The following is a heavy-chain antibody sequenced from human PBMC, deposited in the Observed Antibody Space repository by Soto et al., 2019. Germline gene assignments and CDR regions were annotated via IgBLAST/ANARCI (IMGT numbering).Heavy chain of an antibody. CDR1: GGTISSYA. J-gene: IGHJ5*02. CDR3: ARVGYSGYPNWFDP. Sequence: PVKGSCKASGGTISSYAISWVRQAPGQGLEWMGGIIPIFGTANYAQKFQGRVTITADESTSTAYMELSSLRSEDTAVYYCARVGYSGYPNWFDPWGQGTLVTVSS. CDR2: IIPIFGTA. D-gene: IGHD5-12*01. V-gene: IGHV1-69*13.